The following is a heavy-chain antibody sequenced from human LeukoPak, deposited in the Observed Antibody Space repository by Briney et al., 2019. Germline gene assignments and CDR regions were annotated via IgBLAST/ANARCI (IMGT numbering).Heavy chain of an antibody. V-gene: IGHV3-48*04. D-gene: IGHD3-3*01. CDR2: ISGSSGII. CDR1: GFTFNTYT. CDR3: ARDQYDTWSRRGNFDS. Sequence: GGSLRLSCAASGFTFNTYTMNWVRQAPGKGLEWVSYISGSSGIIDYADSVRGRFTISRDNAKNSLYLQMNSLRVEDTAVFYCARDQYDTWSRRGNFDSWGQGTLVIVSS. J-gene: IGHJ4*02.